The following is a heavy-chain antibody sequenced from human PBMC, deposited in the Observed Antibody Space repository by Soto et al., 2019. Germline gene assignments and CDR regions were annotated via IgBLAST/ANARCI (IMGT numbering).Heavy chain of an antibody. V-gene: IGHV3-66*01. CDR1: GFTVSNNY. CDR3: AAYSHKGY. J-gene: IGHJ4*02. Sequence: EEQLVESGGDLVQPGGSLRLSCAASGFTVSNNYMSWVCQAPGKGLEWVSLIYSGGSTYYADSVKGRFIISRDSSKNTLYLQMNSLRAEDTAMYYCAAYSHKGYWGQGTLVTVSS. D-gene: IGHD3-16*01. CDR2: IYSGGST.